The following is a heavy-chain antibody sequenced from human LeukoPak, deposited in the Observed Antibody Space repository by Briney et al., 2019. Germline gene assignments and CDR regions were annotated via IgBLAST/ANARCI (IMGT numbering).Heavy chain of an antibody. CDR2: ISWNSGSI. D-gene: IGHD6-6*01. J-gene: IGHJ4*02. CDR3: AKDTAARPLYYFDY. Sequence: GGSLRLSCAASGFTFDDYAMHWVRQAPGKGLEWVSGISWNSGSIGYADSVKGRFTISRDNAKNSLYLQMNSLRAEDMALYYCAKDTAARPLYYFDYWGQGTLVTVSS. V-gene: IGHV3-9*03. CDR1: GFTFDDYA.